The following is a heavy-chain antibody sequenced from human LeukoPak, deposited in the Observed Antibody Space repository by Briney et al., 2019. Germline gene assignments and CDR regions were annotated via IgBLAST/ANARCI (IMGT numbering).Heavy chain of an antibody. CDR1: GFTFSSYA. CDR3: ARDGPPNKYGSLDY. CDR2: ISYDGSNK. V-gene: IGHV3-30*04. Sequence: GGSLRLSCAASGFTFSSYAMHWVRQAPGKGLEWVAVISYDGSNKYYADSVKGRFTISRDNSKNTLYLQMNSLRAEDTAVYYCARDGPPNKYGSLDYWGQGTLVTVSS. J-gene: IGHJ4*02. D-gene: IGHD6-6*01.